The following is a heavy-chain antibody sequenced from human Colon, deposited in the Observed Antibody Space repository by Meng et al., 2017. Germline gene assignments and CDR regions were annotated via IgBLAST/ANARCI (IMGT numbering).Heavy chain of an antibody. CDR2: INHSGST. V-gene: IGHV4-34*01. Sequence: LQQGEGGLSKPSETLSLTCAVYGGAFSGYYWSWIRQPPGKGLEWIGEINHSGSTNYNPSLKSRVTISVDTSKNQFSLKLSSVTAADTAVYYCARGRYSGYLPWGQGTLVTVSS. CDR3: ARGRYSGYLP. CDR1: GGAFSGYY. D-gene: IGHD5-12*01. J-gene: IGHJ5*02.